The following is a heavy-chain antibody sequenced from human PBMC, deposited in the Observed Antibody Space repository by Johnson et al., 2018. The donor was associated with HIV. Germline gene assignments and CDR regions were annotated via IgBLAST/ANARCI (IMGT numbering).Heavy chain of an antibody. D-gene: IGHD3-9*01. Sequence: VQLVESGGGLVQPGGSLRLSCAASGFTVSRNYMSWVRQAPGKGLEWVSVIYSGGSTHYADSVKGRFTISRDNSKNTVYLQMNSLRAEDTAVDYCARGYILTGYSGVFDMWGQGTMVTVSS. V-gene: IGHV3-66*01. CDR3: ARGYILTGYSGVFDM. CDR1: GFTVSRNY. J-gene: IGHJ3*02. CDR2: IYSGGST.